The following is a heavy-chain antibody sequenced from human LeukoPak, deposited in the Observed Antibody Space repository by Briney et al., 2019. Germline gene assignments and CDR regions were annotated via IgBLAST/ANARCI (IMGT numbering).Heavy chain of an antibody. CDR1: GFSFSSYG. J-gene: IGHJ4*02. CDR2: ISVSAAT. D-gene: IGHD6-19*01. Sequence: GGSLRLSCAVSGFSFSSYGMSWVRQTPGKGLEWVSTISVSAATNYADSVKGRFTISRDNSKNTLYLQMNSLRVEDTAVYYCAKDGVYSSGWLLYWGQGALVTVSS. CDR3: AKDGVYSSGWLLY. V-gene: IGHV3-23*01.